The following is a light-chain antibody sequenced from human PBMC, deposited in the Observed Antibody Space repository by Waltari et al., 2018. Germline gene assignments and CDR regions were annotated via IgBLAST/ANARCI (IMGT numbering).Light chain of an antibody. J-gene: IGLJ1*01. Sequence: QSALTQPASVSGSPGQSITISCTGTSNDIGDYNYVSWYQQHPGKVTKLMIYDVVERPSGFSDRFSGSKSGNTASLTISGLQTEDEADYYCSSYTSTSTFVFGSGTKVTVL. CDR3: SSYTSTSTFV. V-gene: IGLV2-14*03. CDR2: DVV. CDR1: SNDIGDYNY.